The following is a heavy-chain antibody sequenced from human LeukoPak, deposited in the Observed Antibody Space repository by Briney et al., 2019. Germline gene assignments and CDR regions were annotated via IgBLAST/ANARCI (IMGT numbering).Heavy chain of an antibody. CDR3: AKGALGYCSSTGCYFDY. CDR1: GFTFSTSW. J-gene: IGHJ4*02. D-gene: IGHD2-2*01. V-gene: IGHV3-30*02. Sequence: PGGSLRLSCAASGFTFSTSWMSWVRQAPGKGLEWVAFIRYDGDNKYYADSVKGRFTISSDNSKNTLYLQMNSLRTEDTAVYYCAKGALGYCSSTGCYFDYWGQGTLVTVSS. CDR2: IRYDGDNK.